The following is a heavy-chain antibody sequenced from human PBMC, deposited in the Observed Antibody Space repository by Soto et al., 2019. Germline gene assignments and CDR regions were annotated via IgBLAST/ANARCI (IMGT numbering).Heavy chain of an antibody. V-gene: IGHV3-33*01. CDR2: IWYDGSNK. J-gene: IGHJ4*02. CDR1: GFTFSSYG. CDR3: ARDLVGGAYYFDY. D-gene: IGHD1-26*01. Sequence: WGSLRLSCAASGFTFSSYGMHWVRQAPGKGLEWVAVIWYDGSNKYYADSVKGRFTISRDNSKNTLYLQMNSLRAEDTPVYYCARDLVGGAYYFDYWGQGTLVTVSS.